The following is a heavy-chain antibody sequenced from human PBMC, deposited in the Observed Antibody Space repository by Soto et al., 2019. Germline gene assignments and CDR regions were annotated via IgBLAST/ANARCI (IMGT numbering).Heavy chain of an antibody. D-gene: IGHD3-22*01. CDR2: IFHSGTT. CDR1: GHSIRSGND. V-gene: IGHV4-38-2*02. Sequence: SETLSLTCNVSGHSIRSGNDCAWIRHPPGKAPEWIGSIFHSGTTYYNRSLRSRVTISMDASKNQFSLRLSSVTAEDTSFYYCARGSTMIVVAIFDYWGQGTLVTVSS. CDR3: ARGSTMIVVAIFDY. J-gene: IGHJ4*02.